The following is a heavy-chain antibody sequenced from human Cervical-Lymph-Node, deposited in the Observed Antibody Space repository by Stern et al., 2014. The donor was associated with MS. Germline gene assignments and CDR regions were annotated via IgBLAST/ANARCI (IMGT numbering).Heavy chain of an antibody. CDR3: AIFHPPR. CDR2: IIPKYGTP. V-gene: IGHV1-69*01. Sequence: QVQLEESGAEMKKPGSSVKVSCKASGGTFSNYAFNWVRQAPGQGLEWMGLIIPKYGTPNYAQKFQGRVTIVADESTVYMELTSLRSEDAAVYYCAIFHPPRWGQGTMVTVSS. CDR1: GGTFSNYA. J-gene: IGHJ3*01.